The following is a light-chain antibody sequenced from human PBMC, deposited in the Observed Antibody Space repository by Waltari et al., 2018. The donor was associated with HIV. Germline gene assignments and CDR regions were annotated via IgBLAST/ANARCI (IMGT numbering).Light chain of an antibody. V-gene: IGLV1-47*01. J-gene: IGLJ2*01. CDR2: GNN. CDR1: RSNIGSIS. CDR3: ASWDDSLGGVV. Sequence: QSVLTQPPSASGTPGQRVTFSCSGARSNIGSISVYWYQKLPGTAPKLLMYGNNERPSGVPDRFSGSKSATSASLAISGLRSEDEAEYYCASWDDSLGGVVFGGGTQLTVL.